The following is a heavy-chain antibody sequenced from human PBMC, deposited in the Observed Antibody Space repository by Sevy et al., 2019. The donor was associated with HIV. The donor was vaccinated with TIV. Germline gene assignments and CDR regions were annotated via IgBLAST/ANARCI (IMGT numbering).Heavy chain of an antibody. V-gene: IGHV3-33*07. D-gene: IGHD3-22*01. CDR3: ARGGYYYDNAAYYALDS. CDR2: IWSDGAYQ. Sequence: GGSLRLSCAASGFAFSNYYAMYWVRQAPGKGMEWVAIIWSDGAYQYHGDSVKGRFTISRDNSKNTLYLQMNNVRVEDTAVYYCARGGYYYDNAAYYALDSWGQGTLVTVSS. J-gene: IGHJ4*02. CDR1: GFAFSNYYA.